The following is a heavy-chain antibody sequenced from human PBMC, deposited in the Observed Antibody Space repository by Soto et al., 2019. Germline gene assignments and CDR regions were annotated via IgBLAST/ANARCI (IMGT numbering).Heavy chain of an antibody. CDR1: GGSISSSSYY. CDR3: ARHPLDHYYYGSGSYFNWFDP. D-gene: IGHD3-10*01. CDR2: IYYSGST. V-gene: IGHV4-39*01. J-gene: IGHJ5*02. Sequence: PSETLSLTCTVSGGSISSSSYYWGWIRQPPGKGLEWIGSIYYSGSTYYNPSLKSRGTISGDTSKNQFSLKLSSVTAADTAVYYCARHPLDHYYYGSGSYFNWFDPWGQGTLVTVSS.